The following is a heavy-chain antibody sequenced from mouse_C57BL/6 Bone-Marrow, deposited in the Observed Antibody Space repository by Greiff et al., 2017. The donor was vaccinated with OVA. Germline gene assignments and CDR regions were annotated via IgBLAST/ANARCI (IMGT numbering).Heavy chain of an antibody. J-gene: IGHJ2*01. CDR3: ARGYYYGSQYYFDY. CDR1: GYTFTDYY. V-gene: IGHV1-26*01. CDR2: INPNNGGT. Sequence: LVEPGASVKISCKASGYTFTDYYMNWVKQSHGKSLEWIGDINPNNGGTSYNQKFKGKATLTVDKSSSTAYMELRSLTSEDSAVYYCARGYYYGSQYYFDYWGQGTTLTVSS. D-gene: IGHD1-1*01.